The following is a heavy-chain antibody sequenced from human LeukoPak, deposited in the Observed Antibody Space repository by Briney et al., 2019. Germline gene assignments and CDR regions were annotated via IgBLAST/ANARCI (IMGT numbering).Heavy chain of an antibody. V-gene: IGHV4-4*07. CDR2: IYTSGST. J-gene: IGHJ5*02. CDR3: ARDFYASGFYFWFDP. D-gene: IGHD2/OR15-2a*01. Sequence: SETLSLTCTVSGASISTYYWSWIRQPAGKGLEWIGRIYTSGSTSYNPSLGSRVTMSVDTSKNYFSLRLSSVTAADTAVYYCARDFYASGFYFWFDPWGQGILVTVSS. CDR1: GASISTYY.